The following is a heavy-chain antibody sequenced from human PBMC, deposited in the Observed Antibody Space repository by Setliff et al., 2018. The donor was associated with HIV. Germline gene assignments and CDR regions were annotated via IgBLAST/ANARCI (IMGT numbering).Heavy chain of an antibody. CDR3: ARHQSGYNFSPFDN. V-gene: IGHV4-39*01. CDR2: VSYSGST. Sequence: SETLSLTCTVSSGSFSSRHYWGWIRQSPGKGLEWIGSVSYSGSTYYNPSLRSRITISVDTSKNQFSLIVSSVTAADTATYYCARHQSGYNFSPFDNWGLGSLVTVSS. CDR1: SGSFSSRHY. D-gene: IGHD5-12*01. J-gene: IGHJ4*02.